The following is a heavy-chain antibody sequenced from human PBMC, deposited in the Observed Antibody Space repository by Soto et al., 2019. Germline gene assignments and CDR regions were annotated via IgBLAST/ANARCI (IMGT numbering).Heavy chain of an antibody. V-gene: IGHV3-48*01. D-gene: IGHD2-2*01. CDR3: ARDVWVPAARATPYYFDY. CDR1: GFTFSSYS. Sequence: EVQLVESGGGLVQPGGSLRLSCAASGFTFSSYSMNWVRQAPGKGLEWVSYISSSSSTIYYADSVKGRFTISRDNAKNSLYLQMNSLRAEDTAVYYCARDVWVPAARATPYYFDYWGQGTLVTVSS. J-gene: IGHJ4*02. CDR2: ISSSSSTI.